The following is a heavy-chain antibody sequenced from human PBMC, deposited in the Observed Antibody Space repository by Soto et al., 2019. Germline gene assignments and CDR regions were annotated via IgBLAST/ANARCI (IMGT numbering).Heavy chain of an antibody. J-gene: IGHJ4*02. V-gene: IGHV2-5*02. D-gene: IGHD1-26*01. Sequence: QITLEESRPTRVKPTQTLTLTCTFSGFSLSTSGVGVGWIRQPPGKALEWLAFIYWDDDKRYSPSLRSRLTNPKDTSKNQGGLTITNKGPLDTATYFCAHRVYPDGAAWEQGMFDYWGQGTLVTVSS. CDR2: IYWDDDK. CDR1: GFSLSTSGVG. CDR3: AHRVYPDGAAWEQGMFDY.